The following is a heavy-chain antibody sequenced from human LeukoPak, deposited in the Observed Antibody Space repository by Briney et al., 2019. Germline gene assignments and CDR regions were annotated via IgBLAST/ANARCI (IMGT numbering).Heavy chain of an antibody. CDR2: IKQDGSEK. J-gene: IGHJ4*02. V-gene: IGHV3-7*01. D-gene: IGHD2-21*02. Sequence: GGSLRLSCAASGFTFSSYWMSWVRQAPGKGLEWVANIKQDGSEKYYVDSVKGRFTISRDNAKNSLYLQMNSLRAEDTAVYYCARLGRDCGGDCYISFDYWGQGTLVTVSS. CDR1: GFTFSSYW. CDR3: ARLGRDCGGDCYISFDY.